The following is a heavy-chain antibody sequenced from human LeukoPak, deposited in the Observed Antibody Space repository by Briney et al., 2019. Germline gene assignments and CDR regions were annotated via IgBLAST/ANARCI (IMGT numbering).Heavy chain of an antibody. Sequence: ASVEVSCKVSGYTLTELSMHWVRQAPGKGLEWMGGFDPEDGETIYAQKFQGRVTMTEDTSTDTAYMELSSLRSEDTAVYYCATASGGCSGGSCYSVPGDYWGQGTLVTVSS. V-gene: IGHV1-24*01. J-gene: IGHJ4*02. CDR1: GYTLTELS. CDR2: FDPEDGET. CDR3: ATASGGCSGGSCYSVPGDY. D-gene: IGHD2-15*01.